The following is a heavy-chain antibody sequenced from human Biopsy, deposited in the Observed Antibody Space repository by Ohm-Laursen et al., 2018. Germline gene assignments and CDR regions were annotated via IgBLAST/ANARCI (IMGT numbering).Heavy chain of an antibody. D-gene: IGHD2-15*01. J-gene: IGHJ4*02. Sequence: GSSVKVSCKASGGTVSSYGISWVRQAPGQGLEWMGGIIPIFGIANYAQELQDRATITADESTSKAYMELSSLRSEDTAVYYCARHLLGGGAYYDYWGQGTLVTVSS. CDR1: GGTVSSYG. V-gene: IGHV1-69*01. CDR2: IIPIFGIA. CDR3: ARHLLGGGAYYDY.